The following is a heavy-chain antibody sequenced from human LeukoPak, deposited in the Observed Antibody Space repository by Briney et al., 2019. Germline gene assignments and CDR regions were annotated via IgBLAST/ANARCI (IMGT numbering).Heavy chain of an antibody. CDR3: ARRYETMILLVGGSPFDY. CDR1: GGSISSSSYY. CDR2: IYYSGST. V-gene: IGHV4-39*01. J-gene: IGHJ4*02. D-gene: IGHD3-22*01. Sequence: SETLSLTWTVSGGSISSSSYYWGWIRQPPGKGLEWIGSIYYSGSTYYNPSLKSRVTISVDTSKNQFSLKLSSVTAADTAVYYCARRYETMILLVGGSPFDYWGQGTLVTVSS.